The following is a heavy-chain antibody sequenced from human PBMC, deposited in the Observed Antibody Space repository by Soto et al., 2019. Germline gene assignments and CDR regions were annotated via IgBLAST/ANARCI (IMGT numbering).Heavy chain of an antibody. J-gene: IGHJ5*02. CDR2: IYWDDDK. V-gene: IGHV2-5*02. CDR3: AHRRSSGYYSWFDP. CDR1: GFSLSTSGVG. D-gene: IGHD3-22*01. Sequence: QITLKESGPTLVKPTQTLTLTCTFSGFSLSTSGVGVGWIRQPPGKALEWLALIYWDDDKRYSPSLKSRLTLTKDPSKNQVLLTMTNMDPVDTATYYGAHRRSSGYYSWFDPWGQGTLVTVSS.